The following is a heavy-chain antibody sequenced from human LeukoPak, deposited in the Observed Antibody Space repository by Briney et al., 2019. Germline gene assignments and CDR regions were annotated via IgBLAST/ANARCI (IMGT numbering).Heavy chain of an antibody. CDR2: IYYSGST. CDR1: GGSISSYY. J-gene: IGHJ1*01. Sequence: SETLSLTCTVSGGSISSYYWSWIRQPPGKGLEWIGHIYYSGSTNYNPSLKSRVTISVDTSKNQFSLKLSSVTAADTAVYYCARGDSSGPTRAEYFQHWGQGTLVTVSS. V-gene: IGHV4-59*01. CDR3: ARGDSSGPTRAEYFQH. D-gene: IGHD3-22*01.